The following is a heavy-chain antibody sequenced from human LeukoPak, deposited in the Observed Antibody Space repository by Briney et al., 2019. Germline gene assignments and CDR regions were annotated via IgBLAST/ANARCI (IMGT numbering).Heavy chain of an antibody. V-gene: IGHV4-39*01. D-gene: IGHD2-2*02. J-gene: IGHJ5*02. CDR2: IYYSGST. CDR1: GGSFSSYY. Sequence: SETLSLTCAVYGGSFSSYYWGWIRQPPGKGLEWIGSIYYSGSTYYNPSLKSRVTISVDTSKNQFSLKLSAVTAADTAVYYCARHFIVVVPAAILGDNWFDPWGQGTLVTVSS. CDR3: ARHFIVVVPAAILGDNWFDP.